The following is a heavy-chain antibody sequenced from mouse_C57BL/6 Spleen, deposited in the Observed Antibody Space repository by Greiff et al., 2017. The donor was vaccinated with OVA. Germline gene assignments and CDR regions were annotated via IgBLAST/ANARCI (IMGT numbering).Heavy chain of an antibody. V-gene: IGHV2-9-1*01. D-gene: IGHD1-1*01. CDR3: ARNSKYGSSYVGYFDY. CDR2: IWTGGGT. Sequence: VKLKESGPGLVAPSQSLSITCTVSGFSLTSYAISWVRQPPGKGLEWLGVIWTGGGTNYNSALKSRLSISKDNSKSQVFLKMNSLQTDDTARYYCARNSKYGSSYVGYFDYWGQGTTLTVSS. CDR1: GFSLTSYA. J-gene: IGHJ2*01.